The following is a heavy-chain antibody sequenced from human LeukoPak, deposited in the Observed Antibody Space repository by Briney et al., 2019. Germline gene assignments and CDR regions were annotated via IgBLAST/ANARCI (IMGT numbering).Heavy chain of an antibody. CDR3: ARSPRKYYGGPPEFDY. Sequence: PSETLSLTCAVYGGSFSGYYWSWIRQPAGKGLEWIGRIYTSGSTNYNPSLKSRVTISVDTSKNQFSLKLSSVTAADTAVYYCARSPRKYYGGPPEFDYWGQGTLVTVSS. J-gene: IGHJ4*02. CDR2: IYTSGST. CDR1: GGSFSGYY. D-gene: IGHD4-23*01. V-gene: IGHV4-59*10.